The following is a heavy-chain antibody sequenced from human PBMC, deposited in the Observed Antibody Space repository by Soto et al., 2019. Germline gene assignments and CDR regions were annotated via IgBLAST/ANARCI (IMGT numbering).Heavy chain of an antibody. J-gene: IGHJ6*02. Sequence: SETRSRTCTVSGGSISSGCYYCSWIRQPPGKGLEWIGYIYYSGSTYYNPSLKSRVTISVDTSKNQFSLKLRSVTAADPAVYYCDRASMTTSYYYYYYGMDVWGQGTTVTVSS. CDR3: DRASMTTSYYYYYYGMDV. CDR2: IYYSGST. V-gene: IGHV4-30-4*01. D-gene: IGHD4-17*01. CDR1: GGSISSGCYY.